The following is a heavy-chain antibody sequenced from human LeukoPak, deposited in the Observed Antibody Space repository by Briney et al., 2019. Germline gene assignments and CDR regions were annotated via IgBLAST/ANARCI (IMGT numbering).Heavy chain of an antibody. J-gene: IGHJ4*02. CDR3: ASRSSIWSGYQDTLYYFDS. D-gene: IGHD3-3*01. CDR2: IYYSGST. CDR1: GGSISSYY. V-gene: IGHV4-59*01. Sequence: SETLSLTCTASGGSISSYYWSWIRQPPGKRLEWIGDIYYSGSTNYNPSLKSRVTISVDTSKNQFSLKLSSVAAADTAVYYCASRSSIWSGYQDTLYYFDSWGQGTLVTVSS.